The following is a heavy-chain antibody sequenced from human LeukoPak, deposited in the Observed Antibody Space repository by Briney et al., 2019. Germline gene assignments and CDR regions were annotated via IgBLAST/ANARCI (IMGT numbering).Heavy chain of an antibody. CDR1: GGSFSGYY. D-gene: IGHD2-15*01. CDR3: ASRDCSGGSCYLRGFDY. Sequence: SETLSLTCAVYGGSFSGYYWSWIRQPPGKGLEWIGEINHSGSTSYNPSLKSRVTISVDTSKNQFSLKLSSVTAADTAVYYCASRDCSGGSCYLRGFDYWGQGTLVTVSS. CDR2: INHSGST. J-gene: IGHJ4*02. V-gene: IGHV4-34*01.